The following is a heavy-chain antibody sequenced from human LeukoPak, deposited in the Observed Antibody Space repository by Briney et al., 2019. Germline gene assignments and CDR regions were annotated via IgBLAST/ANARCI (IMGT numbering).Heavy chain of an antibody. J-gene: IGHJ6*03. Sequence: GGSLRLSCAASGFTFSSYGMHWVRQAPGKGLEWVAFIRYDGSNKYSADSVKGRFTISRDNSKNTLYLQMNSLSAEDTAVYYCAKGSKEVLFTRDHYMDVWGKGTTVTMSS. CDR2: IRYDGSNK. CDR3: AKGSKEVLFTRDHYMDV. V-gene: IGHV3-30*02. D-gene: IGHD3-3*01. CDR1: GFTFSSYG.